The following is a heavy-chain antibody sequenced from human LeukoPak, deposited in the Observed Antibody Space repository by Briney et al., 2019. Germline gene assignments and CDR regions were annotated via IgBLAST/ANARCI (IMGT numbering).Heavy chain of an antibody. V-gene: IGHV1-8*02. Sequence: EASVKVSCKASGYTFSSYDINWVRQATGQGLEWMGWMNPNSGNTGYAQKFQGRVTMTRNTSISTAYMELSSLRSEDTAVYYCASGIKYSRDRDYWGQGTLVTVSS. D-gene: IGHD2-15*01. J-gene: IGHJ4*02. CDR3: ASGIKYSRDRDY. CDR1: GYTFSSYD. CDR2: MNPNSGNT.